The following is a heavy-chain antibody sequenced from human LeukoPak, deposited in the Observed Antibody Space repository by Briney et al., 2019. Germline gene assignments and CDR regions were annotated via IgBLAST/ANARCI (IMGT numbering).Heavy chain of an antibody. V-gene: IGHV3-30*02. CDR2: IRYDGSNK. Sequence: PGGSLTLSCVASGFSFSNYGMHWFRQAPGKGLEWVAFIRYDGSNKYYADSVKGRFTISRDNSKNTLYLQMNSLRVEYTAVYYCAKYYREISGASPLDYWGQGTRVTVSS. D-gene: IGHD3-22*01. CDR1: GFSFSNYG. J-gene: IGHJ4*02. CDR3: AKYYREISGASPLDY.